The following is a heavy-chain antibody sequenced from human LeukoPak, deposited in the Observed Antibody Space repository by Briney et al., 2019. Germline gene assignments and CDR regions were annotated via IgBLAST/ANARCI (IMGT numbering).Heavy chain of an antibody. CDR3: ARVGPPYYYYYMDV. V-gene: IGHV3-7*01. Sequence: GGSLRLSCAASGFTFSASWMSWVRQAPGKGLEWVANIRQDGTEQYTADSLKGRFTISRDNTKRTLYLQISSLRVEDTAVYYCARVGPPYYYYYMDVWGNGSTVIVSS. J-gene: IGHJ6*03. CDR1: GFTFSASW. CDR2: IRQDGTEQ.